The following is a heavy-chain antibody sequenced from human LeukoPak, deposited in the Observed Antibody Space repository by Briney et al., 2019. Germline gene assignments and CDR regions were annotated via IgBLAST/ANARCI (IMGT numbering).Heavy chain of an antibody. CDR2: ISGSGGST. V-gene: IGHV3-23*01. Sequence: GGSLRLSCAASGFTFRSYAMSWVRQAPGKGLEWISAISGSGGSTYYADSVKGRFTISRDNSKKTLYVQMNSLRAEDTAVYYYAKEILPASTFFDPWGQGTLVTVSS. J-gene: IGHJ5*02. CDR1: GFTFRSYA. CDR3: AKEILPASTFFDP. D-gene: IGHD2-2*01.